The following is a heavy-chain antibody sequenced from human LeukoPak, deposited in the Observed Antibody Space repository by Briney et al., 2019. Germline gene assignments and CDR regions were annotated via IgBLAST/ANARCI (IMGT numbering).Heavy chain of an antibody. J-gene: IGHJ4*02. D-gene: IGHD3-3*01. Sequence: SETLSLTCTVSGGSISSYYWSWIRQPPGKGLEWIGYIYYCGSTNYNPSLKSRVTISVDTSKNQFSLKLSSVTAADTAVYYCAGSRFLEWLFDYWGQGTLVTVSS. CDR3: AGSRFLEWLFDY. CDR2: IYYCGST. CDR1: GGSISSYY. V-gene: IGHV4-59*01.